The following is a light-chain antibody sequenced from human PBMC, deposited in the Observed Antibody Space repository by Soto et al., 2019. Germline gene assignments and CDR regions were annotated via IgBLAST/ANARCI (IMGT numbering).Light chain of an antibody. Sequence: QSALTQPASMSGSPGQSITISCTGTSSDVGLYDYVSWYQQHPGKAPQLMIYAVSNRPSGVSNRFSASKSGNTASLFISGLQAEDGADYYCSSYTSDSSYVFGSGTKVTVL. V-gene: IGLV2-14*01. CDR1: SSDVGLYDY. CDR3: SSYTSDSSYV. CDR2: AVS. J-gene: IGLJ1*01.